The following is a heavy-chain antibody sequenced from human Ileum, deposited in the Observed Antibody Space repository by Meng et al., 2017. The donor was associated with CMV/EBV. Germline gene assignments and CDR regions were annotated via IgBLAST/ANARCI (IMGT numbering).Heavy chain of an antibody. CDR2: ISNSGTTI. Sequence: GGSLRLSCAGSGFNFNDYYMSWIRQAPGKGLEWISYISNSGTTIYYADSVKGRFTISRDNAKNSLYLQMSSLRAEDTAVYYCVRGQDIVIVRYFDDWGQGTTVTVSS. D-gene: IGHD2-2*01. CDR3: VRGQDIVIVRYFDD. J-gene: IGHJ4*03. V-gene: IGHV3-11*04. CDR1: GFNFNDYY.